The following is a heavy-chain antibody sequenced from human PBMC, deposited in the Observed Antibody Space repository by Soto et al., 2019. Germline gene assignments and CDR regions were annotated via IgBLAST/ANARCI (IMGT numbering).Heavy chain of an antibody. CDR2: ISSSGRRT. Sequence: XGFLRLSFGTSGFTVANFGMGWVRQAPGKGLYWVSGISSSGRRTYYADSVKGRFTISRDNSKNTLYLQMDSLRGDDTAVYYCAKVAKYGVVVEYFDSWGQGALVTVSS. CDR1: GFTVANFG. V-gene: IGHV3-23*01. CDR3: AKVAKYGVVVEYFDS. J-gene: IGHJ4*02. D-gene: IGHD3-3*01.